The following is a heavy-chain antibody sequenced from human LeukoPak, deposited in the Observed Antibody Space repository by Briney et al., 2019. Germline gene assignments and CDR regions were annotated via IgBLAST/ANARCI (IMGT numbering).Heavy chain of an antibody. V-gene: IGHV3-7*01. CDR2: INQAGSEK. Sequence: GGSLRLSCAASGFTFSSHWMTWVRQAPGKGLEWVANINQAGSEKNYVDSVKGRFTISRDNAKNSLYLQMNSLRAEDTAVYYCARRPEFGVLYYMDVWGKGTTVTVSS. CDR1: GFTFSSHW. J-gene: IGHJ6*03. CDR3: ARRPEFGVLYYMDV. D-gene: IGHD3-16*01.